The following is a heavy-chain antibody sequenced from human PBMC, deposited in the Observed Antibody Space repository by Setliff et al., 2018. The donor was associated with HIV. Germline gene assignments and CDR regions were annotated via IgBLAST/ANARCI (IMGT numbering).Heavy chain of an antibody. J-gene: IGHJ3*02. CDR3: ARDLGLYSSSWARFDAFDI. D-gene: IGHD6-13*01. CDR1: GGSISSYY. Sequence: PSKTLSLTCTVSGGSISSYYWSWIRQPPGKGLEWIGYIYYSGSTNYNPSLKSRVTISVDTSKNQFSLKLSSVTAADTAVYYCARDLGLYSSSWARFDAFDIWGQGTMVTVSS. V-gene: IGHV4-59*01. CDR2: IYYSGST.